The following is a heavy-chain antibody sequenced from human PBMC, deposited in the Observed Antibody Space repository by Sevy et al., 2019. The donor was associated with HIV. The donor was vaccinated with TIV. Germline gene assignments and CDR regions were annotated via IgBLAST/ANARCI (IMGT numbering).Heavy chain of an antibody. D-gene: IGHD3-22*01. J-gene: IGHJ4*02. Sequence: GGSLRLSCAASGFTFSSYAMHWVRQAPGKGLEWVAVISYDGRNKYYADSVKGRFTISRDNSKNTLYLQMNSLRAEDTAVYYCARDFEINYYDSSGYPFDYWGQGTLVTVSS. V-gene: IGHV3-30*04. CDR3: ARDFEINYYDSSGYPFDY. CDR1: GFTFSSYA. CDR2: ISYDGRNK.